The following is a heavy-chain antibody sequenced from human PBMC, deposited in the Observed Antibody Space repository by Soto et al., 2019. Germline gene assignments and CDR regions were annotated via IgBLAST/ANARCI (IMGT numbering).Heavy chain of an antibody. Sequence: ASVKVSCKASGYTFTSYDINWARQATGQGLEWMGWMNPNSGNTGYAQKFQGRVTMTRNTSISTAYMELSSLRSEDTAVYYCARGVRSTVTTRYYYYMDVWGKGTTVTVSS. CDR1: GYTFTSYD. V-gene: IGHV1-8*01. D-gene: IGHD4-17*01. CDR3: ARGVRSTVTTRYYYYMDV. CDR2: MNPNSGNT. J-gene: IGHJ6*03.